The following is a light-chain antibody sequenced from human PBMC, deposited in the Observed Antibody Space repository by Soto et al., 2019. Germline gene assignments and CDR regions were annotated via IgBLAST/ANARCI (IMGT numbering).Light chain of an antibody. V-gene: IGLV1-40*01. CDR3: QSYDSSLSCYV. CDR1: SSNIGPGYD. Sequence: QSVLTQPPSVSGAPGHRVTISCTGSSSNIGPGYDVHWYQQLPATAPKLLISGNSNRPSGVPDRFSGSKSGTSASLAITGRQAEGEADYYCQSYDSSLSCYVFGTGTKLTVL. CDR2: GNS. J-gene: IGLJ1*01.